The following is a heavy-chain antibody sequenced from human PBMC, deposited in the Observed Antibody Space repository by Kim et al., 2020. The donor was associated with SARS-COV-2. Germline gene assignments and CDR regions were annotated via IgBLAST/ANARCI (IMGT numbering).Heavy chain of an antibody. CDR2: ISGSGGST. CDR3: AKDHTYYDILTGHTPTGFDP. D-gene: IGHD3-9*01. Sequence: GGSLRLSCAASGFTFSSYAMSWVRQAPGKGLEWVSAISGSGGSTYYADSVKGRFTISRDNSKNTLYLQMNSLRAEDTAVYYCAKDHTYYDILTGHTPTGFDPWGQGTLVTVSS. CDR1: GFTFSSYA. V-gene: IGHV3-23*01. J-gene: IGHJ5*02.